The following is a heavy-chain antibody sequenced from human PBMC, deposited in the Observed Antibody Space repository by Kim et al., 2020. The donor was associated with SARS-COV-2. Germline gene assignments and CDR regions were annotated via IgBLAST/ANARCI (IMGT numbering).Heavy chain of an antibody. CDR3: AKDMRYCSGGSCWYYYGMDV. V-gene: IGHV3-30*18. D-gene: IGHD2-15*01. CDR2: ISYDGSNK. J-gene: IGHJ6*02. Sequence: GGSLRLSCAASGFTFSSYGMHWVRQAPGKGLEWVAVISYDGSNKYYADSVKGRFTISRDNSKNTLYLQMNSLRAEDTAVYYCAKDMRYCSGGSCWYYYGMDVWGQGTTVTVSS. CDR1: GFTFSSYG.